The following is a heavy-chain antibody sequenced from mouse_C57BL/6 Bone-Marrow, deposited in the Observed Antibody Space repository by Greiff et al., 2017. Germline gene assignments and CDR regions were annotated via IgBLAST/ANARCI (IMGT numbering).Heavy chain of an antibody. CDR1: GFSLTSYG. CDR3: VKKGKGFWCAD. CDR2: IWRGGST. Sequence: VQLQQSGPGLVQPSQSLSITCTVSGFSLTSYGVHWVRQSPGKGLEWLGVIWRGGSTDYNAAFMSRLSITKDNAKRQVFLKMNSLQADDTAIYNCVKKGKGFWCADWGQGTLVTVSA. J-gene: IGHJ3*01. V-gene: IGHV2-5*01.